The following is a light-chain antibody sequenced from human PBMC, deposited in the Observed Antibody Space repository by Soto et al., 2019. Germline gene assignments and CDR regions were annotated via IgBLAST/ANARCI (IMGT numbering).Light chain of an antibody. CDR3: QQYITSPPRLT. J-gene: IGKJ4*01. V-gene: IGKV3-20*01. CDR2: DVS. CDR1: QSVSSIY. Sequence: ELVLTQSPGTLSLSPGERATLSCRASQSVSSIYLAWYQQKPGQAPRLLVYDVSTWATGIPDRFRGSGSGTDFTLTISRLEPEDFAVYYCQQYITSPPRLTFGGGTKVEIK.